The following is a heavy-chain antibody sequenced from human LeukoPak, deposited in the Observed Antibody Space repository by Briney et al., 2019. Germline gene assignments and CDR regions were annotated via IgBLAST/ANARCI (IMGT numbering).Heavy chain of an antibody. CDR3: AGEDEWLREENAFDI. V-gene: IGHV3-21*01. J-gene: IGHJ3*02. CDR1: GFTFSSYS. CDR2: ISSSSSYI. D-gene: IGHD5-12*01. Sequence: GGSLRLSCAASGFTFSSYSMNWVRQAPGEGLEWVSSISSSSSYIYYADSVKGRFTISRDNAKNSLYLQMNSLRAEDTAVYYCAGEDEWLREENAFDIWGQGTMVTVSS.